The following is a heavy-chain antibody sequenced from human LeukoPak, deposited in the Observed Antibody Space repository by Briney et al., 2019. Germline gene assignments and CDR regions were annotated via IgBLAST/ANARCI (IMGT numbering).Heavy chain of an antibody. CDR2: TYSGGST. V-gene: IGHV3-53*01. J-gene: IGHJ3*02. CDR3: AREIYCSASSCTGGVFDI. D-gene: IGHD2-15*01. CDR1: GFTVSSNY. Sequence: PGGSLRLSCAASGFTVSSNYMSWVRQAPGKGLEWVSVTYSGGSTYYADSVKGRFTISRDNSKNTLYLQMNSLGVEDTAVYYCAREIYCSASSCTGGVFDIWGQGTMVTVSS.